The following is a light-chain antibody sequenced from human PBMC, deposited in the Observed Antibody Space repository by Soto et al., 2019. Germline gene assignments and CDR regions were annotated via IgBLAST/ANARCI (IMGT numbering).Light chain of an antibody. CDR2: GVS. J-gene: IGKJ1*01. CDR3: QQYGTSATWT. V-gene: IGKV3-20*01. Sequence: EIVLTQSPGTLSLSPGERATLSCRASQSVSSIHLAWYQQKPGQAPRLLIYGVSSRATGIQDRFSGSGSGTDFTLTISRREPEDFAVYYCQQYGTSATWTFGQGTKVEIK. CDR1: QSVSSIH.